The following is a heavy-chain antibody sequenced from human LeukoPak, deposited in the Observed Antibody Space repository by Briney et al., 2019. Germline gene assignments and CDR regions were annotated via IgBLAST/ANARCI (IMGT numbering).Heavy chain of an antibody. CDR3: ASGYCSGGSCHYYYYYYMDV. Sequence: SETLSLTCVVYGGSFSGYYWSWIRQSPGKGLEWIGEINHRGSTNYNPSLKRRVTISLDTSKNQFSLKLSSVTAADTAVYYCASGYCSGGSCHYYYYYYMDVWGKGTTVTVSS. V-gene: IGHV4-34*01. CDR1: GGSFSGYY. D-gene: IGHD2-15*01. J-gene: IGHJ6*03. CDR2: INHRGST.